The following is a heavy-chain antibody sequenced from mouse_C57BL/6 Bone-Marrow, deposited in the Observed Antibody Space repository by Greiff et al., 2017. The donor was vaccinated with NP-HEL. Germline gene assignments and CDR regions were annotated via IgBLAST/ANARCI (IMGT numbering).Heavy chain of an antibody. V-gene: IGHV7-1*01. CDR2: SRNKANDYTT. Sequence: EVHLVESGGGLVQSGRSLRLSCATSGFTFSDFYMEWVRQAPGKGLEWIAASRNKANDYTTEYSASVKGRFIVSRDTSQSILYLQMNALRAEDTAIYYCARDASYGNYETWFAYWGQGTLVTVSA. CDR3: ARDASYGNYETWFAY. CDR1: GFTFSDFY. D-gene: IGHD2-1*01. J-gene: IGHJ3*01.